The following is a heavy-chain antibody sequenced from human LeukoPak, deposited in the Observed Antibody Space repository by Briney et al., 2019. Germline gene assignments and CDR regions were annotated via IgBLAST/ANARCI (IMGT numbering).Heavy chain of an antibody. CDR1: GFTFSSYG. V-gene: IGHV3-33*01. J-gene: IGHJ3*02. CDR3: ARSRYSSGLAAFDI. Sequence: PGGSLRLSCAASGFTFSSYGMHWVRQAPGKGLEWVAIIWSDGSNKYYADSVKGRFTISRDNSKNTLYLQMNSLRAEDTAVYYCARSRYSSGLAAFDIWGQGTMVTVSS. CDR2: IWSDGSNK. D-gene: IGHD6-19*01.